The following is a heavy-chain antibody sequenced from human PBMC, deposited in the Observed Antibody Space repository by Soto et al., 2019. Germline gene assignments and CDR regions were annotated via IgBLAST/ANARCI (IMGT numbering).Heavy chain of an antibody. V-gene: IGHV4-59*01. Sequence: QVQLQESGPGLVKPSETLSLTCTVSGDSISRYYWSWIRLSPGKGLEWIGYIYYSGETNYNPSVKSRVTISVDRTKNQFSLKLSSVTAADTAVYYWARDQGGEFLKGSGMDVWGQGTTVTVSS. CDR2: IYYSGET. CDR3: ARDQGGEFLKGSGMDV. CDR1: GDSISRYY. J-gene: IGHJ6*02. D-gene: IGHD3-10*01.